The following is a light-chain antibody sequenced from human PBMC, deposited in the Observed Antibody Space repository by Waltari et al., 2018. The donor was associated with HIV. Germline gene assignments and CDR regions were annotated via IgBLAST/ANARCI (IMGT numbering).Light chain of an antibody. J-gene: IGLJ3*02. CDR2: DVD. CDR1: DSAFALYNF. CDR3: ASFTDDNTLL. Sequence: SAVTQPASVSGLPGQSITISFTGADSAFALYNFVSWYQQHPGKLPRLIVYDVDSRASGISARFSGSKSGHTASLNISGLRAEDEADYYCASFTDDNTLLFGGGTKVTVL. V-gene: IGLV2-14*03.